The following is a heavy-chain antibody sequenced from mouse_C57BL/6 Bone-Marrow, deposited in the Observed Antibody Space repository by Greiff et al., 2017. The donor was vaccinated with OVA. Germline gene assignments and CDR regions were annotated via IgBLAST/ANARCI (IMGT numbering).Heavy chain of an antibody. D-gene: IGHD1-1*01. J-gene: IGHJ1*03. Sequence: QVQLQQSGPELVKPGASVKISCKASGYAFSSSWMNWVKQRPGKGLEWIGRIYPGDGDTNYNGKFKGKATLTADNSSSTAYMQLSSLTSEDSAVYFCANYYGSPWYFDVWGTGTTVTVSS. CDR2: IYPGDGDT. CDR3: ANYYGSPWYFDV. CDR1: GYAFSSSW. V-gene: IGHV1-82*01.